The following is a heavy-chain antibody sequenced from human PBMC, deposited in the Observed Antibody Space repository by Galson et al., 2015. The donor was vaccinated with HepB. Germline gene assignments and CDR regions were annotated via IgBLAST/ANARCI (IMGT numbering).Heavy chain of an antibody. Sequence: SLRLSCAASGFTFSSYAMSWVRQAPGKGLEWVSAISGSGGSTYYADSVKGRFTISRDNSKNTLYLQMNSLRAEDTAVYYCARVPNDFQSYYFDYWGQGTLVTVSS. CDR2: ISGSGGST. D-gene: IGHD1-1*01. CDR1: GFTFSSYA. J-gene: IGHJ4*02. V-gene: IGHV3-23*01. CDR3: ARVPNDFQSYYFDY.